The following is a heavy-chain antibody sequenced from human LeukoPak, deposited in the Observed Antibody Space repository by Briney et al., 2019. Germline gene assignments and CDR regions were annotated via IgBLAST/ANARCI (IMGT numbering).Heavy chain of an antibody. CDR2: ISGSGSTI. J-gene: IGHJ4*02. CDR3: ARAEGSGSSFDY. CDR1: GFTFRSYE. V-gene: IGHV3-48*03. Sequence: GGSLRLSCAASGFTFRSYEMTWVRQAPGKGLEWVSYISGSGSTIYYTDSVKGRFTISRDNAKNSLYLQMNSLRVEDTAVYYCARAEGSGSSFDYWGQGTLVTVSS. D-gene: IGHD3-10*01.